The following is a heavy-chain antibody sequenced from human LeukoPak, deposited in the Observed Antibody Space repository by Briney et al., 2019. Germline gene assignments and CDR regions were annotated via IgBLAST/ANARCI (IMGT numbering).Heavy chain of an antibody. CDR2: ISPSDSDT. Sequence: GESLKISCKASGYSFTNYWIGWVRQMPGKGLEWMGIISPSDSDTRYRPSFQGQVTISVDKSINTAYLQWSSLKASDTAMYYCARHVGSSGWYVWGQGTLVTVSP. CDR1: GYSFTNYW. J-gene: IGHJ4*02. V-gene: IGHV5-51*01. D-gene: IGHD6-19*01. CDR3: ARHVGSSGWYV.